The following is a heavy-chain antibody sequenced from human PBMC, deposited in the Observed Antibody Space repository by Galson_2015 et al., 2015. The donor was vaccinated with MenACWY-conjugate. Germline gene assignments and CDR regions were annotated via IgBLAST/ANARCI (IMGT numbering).Heavy chain of an antibody. CDR2: ISSSSSII. V-gene: IGHV3-48*02. Sequence: SLRLSCAASGFTLTKNSMNWVRQAPGKGLEWLSYISSSSSIIYYADSVKGRFTISRDNAKNSLYLQMYSLRDDDTAVYYCARGGNWNDELDYWGPGTLVTVSS. CDR1: GFTLTKNS. CDR3: ARGGNWNDELDY. D-gene: IGHD1-1*01. J-gene: IGHJ4*02.